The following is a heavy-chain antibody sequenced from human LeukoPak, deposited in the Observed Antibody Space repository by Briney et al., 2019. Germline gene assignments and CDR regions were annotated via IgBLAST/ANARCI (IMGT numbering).Heavy chain of an antibody. CDR1: GYTFTSYA. J-gene: IGHJ4*02. CDR3: ARFRGSYYAYDY. Sequence: ASVKVSCKASGYTFTSYAMHWVRHAPGQRLEWMGWINAGNGNTKYSQKFQGRVTITRDTSESTAYMELSSLRSEDTAVYYCARFRGSYYAYDYWGQGTLVTVSS. CDR2: INAGNGNT. D-gene: IGHD1-26*01. V-gene: IGHV1-3*01.